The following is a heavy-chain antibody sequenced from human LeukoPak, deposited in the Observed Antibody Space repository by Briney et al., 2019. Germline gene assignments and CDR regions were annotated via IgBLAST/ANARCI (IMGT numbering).Heavy chain of an antibody. V-gene: IGHV3-48*01. Sequence: PGGSLRLSCAASGFTFSTYSMNWVRQAPGKGLERVSYISSGGSTTHDADSVKGRFTISRDNAKNSLYLQMNSLRAEDTAVYYCARDPAGAGIYYDYWGQGTLVTASS. CDR1: GFTFSTYS. J-gene: IGHJ4*02. CDR2: ISSGGSTT. D-gene: IGHD6-19*01. CDR3: ARDPAGAGIYYDY.